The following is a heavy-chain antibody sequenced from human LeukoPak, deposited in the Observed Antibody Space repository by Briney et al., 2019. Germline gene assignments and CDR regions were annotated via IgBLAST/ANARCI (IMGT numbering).Heavy chain of an antibody. CDR3: AREEGIVVVVARSSAFDI. CDR1: GYTFTGYY. Sequence: ASVKVSCKASGYTFTGYYIHWVRQAPGQGLEWMGSINPKSGGANYAQKFQGRVTLTRDTSISTAYMELSRLRSDDTAVYYCAREEGIVVVVARSSAFDIWGQGTMVTVSS. D-gene: IGHD2-15*01. J-gene: IGHJ3*02. CDR2: INPKSGGA. V-gene: IGHV1-2*02.